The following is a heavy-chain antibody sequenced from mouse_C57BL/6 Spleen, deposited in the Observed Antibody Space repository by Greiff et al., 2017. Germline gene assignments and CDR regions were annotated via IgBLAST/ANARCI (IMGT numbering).Heavy chain of an antibody. J-gene: IGHJ1*03. V-gene: IGHV1-18*01. CDR2: INPNNGGT. Sequence: EVQLQQSGPELVKPGASVKIPCKASGYTFTDYNMDWVKQSHGKSLEWIGDINPNNGGTIYNQKFKGKATLTADKSSSTAYMELRSLTSEDTAVYYCAGAGYGDYGEGWYFDVWGTGTPVTVSS. CDR3: AGAGYGDYGEGWYFDV. CDR1: GYTFTDYN. D-gene: IGHD2-4*01.